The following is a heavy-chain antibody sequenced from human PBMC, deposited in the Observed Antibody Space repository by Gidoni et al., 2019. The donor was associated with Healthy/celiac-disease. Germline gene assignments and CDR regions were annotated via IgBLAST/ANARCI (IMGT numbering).Heavy chain of an antibody. J-gene: IGHJ4*02. CDR1: GFTFSSYS. Sequence: EVQLVESGGGLVKPGGSLRLPCAASGFTFSSYSMNWVRQAPGKGLGWVASISSSSSYLYYADTVKGRFTIYRDNAKNSLYLQMNSLRDEDTAVYYCARDRAYGSPGIEDYWGQGTLVTVSS. D-gene: IGHD6-13*01. CDR3: ARDRAYGSPGIEDY. V-gene: IGHV3-21*01. CDR2: ISSSSSYL.